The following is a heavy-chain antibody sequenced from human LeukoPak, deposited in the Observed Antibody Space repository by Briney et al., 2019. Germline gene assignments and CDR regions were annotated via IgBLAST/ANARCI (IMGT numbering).Heavy chain of an antibody. CDR3: AKGNVRRIAVAGTPFDY. V-gene: IGHV3-23*01. CDR1: GFTFSSYA. D-gene: IGHD6-19*01. J-gene: IGHJ4*02. CDR2: ISGSSGTT. Sequence: PGGSLRLTCAASGFTFSSYAMSWVRQAPGKGLEWVSAISGSSGTTYYTDSVKGRFTISRDNSKNTLYLQMNGLIAEDTAVYYCAKGNVRRIAVAGTPFDYWGQGTLVTVSS.